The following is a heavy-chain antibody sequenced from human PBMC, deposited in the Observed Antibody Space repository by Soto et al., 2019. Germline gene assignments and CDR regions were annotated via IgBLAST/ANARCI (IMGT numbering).Heavy chain of an antibody. Sequence: GESLKISCKGSGYSFTSYWIGWVRQMPGKGLEWMGIIYPGDSDTRYSPSFQGQVTISADKSISTAYLQWSSLKASDTAMYYCARHALPGGGTRHGMDVWGQGTTVTVSS. D-gene: IGHD1-7*01. CDR1: GYSFTSYW. CDR3: ARHALPGGGTRHGMDV. CDR2: IYPGDSDT. J-gene: IGHJ6*02. V-gene: IGHV5-51*01.